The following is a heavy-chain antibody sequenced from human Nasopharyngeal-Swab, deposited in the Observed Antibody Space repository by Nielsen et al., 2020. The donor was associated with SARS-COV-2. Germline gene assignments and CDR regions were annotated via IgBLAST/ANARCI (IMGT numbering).Heavy chain of an antibody. V-gene: IGHV1-2*06. CDR1: TSTFNAYY. CDR3: TRALSGVYGF. CDR2: INPTTGGT. Sequence: ASVKVSCTASTSTFNAYYIHWVRQAPGQGLEWMGRINPTTGGTLYTQTFEGRVTMTTDTSTSTTYMELRGLTSDDTAVYYCTRALSGVYGFWGQGALVTVSS. J-gene: IGHJ4*02. D-gene: IGHD2-15*01.